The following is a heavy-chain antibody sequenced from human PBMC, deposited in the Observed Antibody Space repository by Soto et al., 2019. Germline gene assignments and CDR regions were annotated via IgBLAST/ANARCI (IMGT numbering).Heavy chain of an antibody. D-gene: IGHD3-10*01. Sequence: EVQLLESGGGLVQPGGSLRLSCAASGFTFNNYAMTWVRQAPGKGLEWVSAISGGGDTTSYAGSVKGRFTVSRDGSKNTLYLQMCSLRAEDTALYYCAKGRGGSGSLSPRVDFWGQGTLVTVSS. V-gene: IGHV3-23*01. CDR2: ISGGGDTT. CDR1: GFTFNNYA. J-gene: IGHJ4*02. CDR3: AKGRGGSGSLSPRVDF.